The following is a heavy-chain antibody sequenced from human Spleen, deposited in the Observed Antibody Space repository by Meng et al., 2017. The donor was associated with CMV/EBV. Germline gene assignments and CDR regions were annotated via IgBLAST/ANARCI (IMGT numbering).Heavy chain of an antibody. Sequence: SVKVSCKASGGTFISYAISWVRQAPGQGLEWMGGIIPIFGTANYAQKFQGRVTITTDESTSTAYMELSSLRSEDTAVYYCARDLKWFGDRIDAFDIWGQGTMVTVSS. CDR2: IIPIFGTA. V-gene: IGHV1-69*05. CDR1: GGTFISYA. CDR3: ARDLKWFGDRIDAFDI. D-gene: IGHD3-10*01. J-gene: IGHJ3*02.